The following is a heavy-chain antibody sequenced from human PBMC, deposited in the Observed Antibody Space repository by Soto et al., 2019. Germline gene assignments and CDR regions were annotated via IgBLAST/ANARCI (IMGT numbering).Heavy chain of an antibody. Sequence: ASVKVSCKTSGYTFTMYGISWVRQAPERGLEWMGWISTYNGNTNSAQKFQGRVTMTTDTSTSTAYMELRSLRSDDTAVYYCARSPYTNSWYYFDYWGQGTLVTVSS. CDR3: ARSPYTNSWYYFDY. CDR1: GYTFTMYG. CDR2: ISTYNGNT. J-gene: IGHJ4*02. V-gene: IGHV1-18*01. D-gene: IGHD6-13*01.